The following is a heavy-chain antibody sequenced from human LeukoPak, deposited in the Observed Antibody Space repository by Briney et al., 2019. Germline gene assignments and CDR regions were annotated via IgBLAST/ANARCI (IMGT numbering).Heavy chain of an antibody. V-gene: IGHV3-7*03. D-gene: IGHD1-26*01. J-gene: IGHJ4*02. CDR3: ARDGRGSYSGYFDC. Sequence: GGFLRLSCAASGFTFNTYWMSWVRQAPGKGLEWVANIKDDGSENHYADSVRGRFIISRDNAKNSLFQQMNSLRAEATAVYYCARDGRGSYSGYFDCWGQGTLVTVSS. CDR1: GFTFNTYW. CDR2: IKDDGSEN.